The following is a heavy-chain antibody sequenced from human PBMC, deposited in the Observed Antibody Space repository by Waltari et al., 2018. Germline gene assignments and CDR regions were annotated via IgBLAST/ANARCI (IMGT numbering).Heavy chain of an antibody. CDR2: INRDGSST. Sequence: EVQLVESGGGLVQPGGSLRLSCAASGFTFSSYWMHWVRQAPGKGLVWVSRINRDGSSTSYADSVKGRFTISRDNAKNTLYLQMNSLRAEDTAVYYCATILGVVIDGYFDYWGQGTLVTVSS. V-gene: IGHV3-74*01. J-gene: IGHJ4*02. CDR3: ATILGVVIDGYFDY. CDR1: GFTFSSYW. D-gene: IGHD3-3*01.